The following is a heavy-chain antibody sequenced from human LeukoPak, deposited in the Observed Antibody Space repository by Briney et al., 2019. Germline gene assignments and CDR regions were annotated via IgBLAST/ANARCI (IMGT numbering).Heavy chain of an antibody. J-gene: IGHJ6*02. CDR3: TTLSNSYVIDV. V-gene: IGHV3-7*01. D-gene: IGHD1-1*01. Sequence: GGSLRLSCAASGFGFSTSWMSWVRQAPGKGLEWVSNIKQDGSEKYYVDSVKGRFTISRDNAKNSVYLQMDSLRDADTAVYYCTTLSNSYVIDVRGQGTTATGSS. CDR2: IKQDGSEK. CDR1: GFGFSTSW.